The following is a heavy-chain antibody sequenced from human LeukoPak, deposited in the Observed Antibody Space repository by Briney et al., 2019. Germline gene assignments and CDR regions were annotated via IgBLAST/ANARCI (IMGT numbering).Heavy chain of an antibody. Sequence: ASETLSLTCTVSGDSLRKSTFYWVWICQPPGKGLEWIGSIYYSGGADYNPSLQSRVTISVDTSKNEFSLKVRSVTAADTAVYFCARTHCEGDCFSAIRYWGQGTPVTVSS. D-gene: IGHD2-21*02. V-gene: IGHV4-39*07. J-gene: IGHJ4*02. CDR1: GDSLRKSTFY. CDR2: IYYSGGA. CDR3: ARTHCEGDCFSAIRY.